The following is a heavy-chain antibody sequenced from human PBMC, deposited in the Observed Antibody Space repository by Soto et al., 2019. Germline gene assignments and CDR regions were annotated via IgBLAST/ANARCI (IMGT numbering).Heavy chain of an antibody. J-gene: IGHJ4*02. V-gene: IGHV1-69*13. CDR2: IIPIFGTA. Sequence: SVKVSCKASGYTFSSYAISWVRQAPGQGLEWMGGIIPIFGTANYAQKFQGRVTITADESTSTAYMELSSLRSEDTAVYYCATFPGGNERYFDYWGQGTLVTVSS. CDR3: ATFPGGNERYFDY. D-gene: IGHD1-1*01. CDR1: GYTFSSYA.